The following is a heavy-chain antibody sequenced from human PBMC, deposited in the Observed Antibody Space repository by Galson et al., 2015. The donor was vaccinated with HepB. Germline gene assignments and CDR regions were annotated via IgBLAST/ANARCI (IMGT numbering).Heavy chain of an antibody. J-gene: IGHJ4*01. Sequence: LRLSCAASGFTFSDYFMTWVRQAPGKGLEWVSYISGTGAYIEYADSVKGRFTISRDNTEKSLYLHMRSLRAEDTAVYFCARGNTAVDYWGQGIMVTVSS. CDR1: GFTFSDYF. CDR2: ISGTGAYI. D-gene: IGHD2-2*02. CDR3: ARGNTAVDY. V-gene: IGHV3-11*05.